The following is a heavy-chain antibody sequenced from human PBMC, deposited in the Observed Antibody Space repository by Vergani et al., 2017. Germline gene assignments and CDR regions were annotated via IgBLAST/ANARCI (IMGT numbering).Heavy chain of an antibody. V-gene: IGHV1-69*01. Sequence: QVQLVQSGAEVKKPGSSVKVSCKASGGTFSSYAISWVRQAPGQGLEWMGGIIPIFGTANYAQKFQGRVTITAAESTSTAYMELSSLRSEDTAVYYCARDSNVATYSGSYGDNDAFDIWGQGTMVTVSS. CDR2: IIPIFGTA. CDR1: GGTFSSYA. CDR3: ARDSNVATYSGSYGDNDAFDI. J-gene: IGHJ3*02. D-gene: IGHD1-26*01.